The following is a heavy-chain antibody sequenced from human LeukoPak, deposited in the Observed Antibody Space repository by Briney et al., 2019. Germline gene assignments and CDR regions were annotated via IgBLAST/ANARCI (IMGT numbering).Heavy chain of an antibody. CDR2: IYSGGST. D-gene: IGHD3-9*01. Sequence: GGSLRLSCAASGFTVSSNHMSWIRQAPGKGLEWVSVIYSGGSTYYADSVKGRFTISRDNSKNTLYLQMNSLRAEDTAVYYCARVIVTGYYDAFDIWGQGTMVTVS. J-gene: IGHJ3*02. CDR1: GFTVSSNH. V-gene: IGHV3-53*01. CDR3: ARVIVTGYYDAFDI.